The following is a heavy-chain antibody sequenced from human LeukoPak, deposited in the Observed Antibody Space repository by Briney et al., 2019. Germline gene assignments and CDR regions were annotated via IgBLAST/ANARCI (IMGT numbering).Heavy chain of an antibody. CDR3: AREAAAGNTLDY. CDR2: INPSGGST. Sequence: GASVKVSCKASGYTFTSYYMHWVRQAPGQGLEWMGIINPSGGSTSYAQKFQGRVTITADESTSTAYMELSSLRSEDTAVYYCAREAAAGNTLDYWGQGTLVTVSS. D-gene: IGHD6-13*01. CDR1: GYTFTSYY. V-gene: IGHV1-46*01. J-gene: IGHJ4*02.